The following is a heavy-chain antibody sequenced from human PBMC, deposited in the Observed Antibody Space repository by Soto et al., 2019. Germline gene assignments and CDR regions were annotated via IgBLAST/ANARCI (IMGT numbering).Heavy chain of an antibody. V-gene: IGHV3-21*01. CDR1: GFTFTSYS. Sequence: LSCAASGFTFTSYSMNWVRQAPGKGLEWVSSISSSSSYIYYADSVKGRFTISRDNAKNSLYLQMNSLRAEDTAVYYCARGIGGSYSSSWYGYFDYWGQGTLVTVSS. CDR2: ISSSSSYI. CDR3: ARGIGGSYSSSWYGYFDY. J-gene: IGHJ4*02. D-gene: IGHD6-13*01.